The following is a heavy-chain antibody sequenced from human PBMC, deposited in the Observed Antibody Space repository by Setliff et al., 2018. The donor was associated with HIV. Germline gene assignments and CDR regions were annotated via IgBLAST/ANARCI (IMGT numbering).Heavy chain of an antibody. CDR3: ASRGDSGWYYRSGFGP. CDR2: IYYSYST. V-gene: IGHV4-39*01. D-gene: IGHD6-19*01. Sequence: PSETLSLTCTVSGDSISSSSYYWGWIRQPPGKGLEWIGSIYYSYSTYYNPSLKSRVTISLDTSKNQLSLKLSSVTAADTAVYYCASRGDSGWYYRSGFGPWGQGTLVTVSS. CDR1: GDSISSSSYY. J-gene: IGHJ5*02.